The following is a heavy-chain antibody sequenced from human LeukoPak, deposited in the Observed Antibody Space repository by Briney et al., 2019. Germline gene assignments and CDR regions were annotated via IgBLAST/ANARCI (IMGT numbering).Heavy chain of an antibody. J-gene: IGHJ5*02. CDR2: INPNSGGT. CDR3: ARDNSIGGRGWWFDP. Sequence: ASVKVSCKASGYTFTGYYMHWVRQAPGQGLEWMGWINPNSGGTNYAQKFQGRVTMTRDTSISTAYMELSSLRSEDTAVYYCARDNSIGGRGWWFDPWGQGTLVTVSS. V-gene: IGHV1-2*02. CDR1: GYTFTGYY. D-gene: IGHD4-23*01.